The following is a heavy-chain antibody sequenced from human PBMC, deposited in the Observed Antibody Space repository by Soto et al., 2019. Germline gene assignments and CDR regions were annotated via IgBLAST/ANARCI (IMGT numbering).Heavy chain of an antibody. D-gene: IGHD6-19*01. V-gene: IGHV3-23*01. Sequence: EVQLLESGGGLVQPGGSLRLSCVGSGFFFSSYTMTWVRQAPGKGLEWVSSFSATSENTYYADSVRGRFTISRDNSKNRLFLQMNSLTAEDTAMYYCAKARDQQWVRLPFDYWGQGIRVIVSS. CDR2: FSATSENT. CDR1: GFFFSSYT. CDR3: AKARDQQWVRLPFDY. J-gene: IGHJ4*02.